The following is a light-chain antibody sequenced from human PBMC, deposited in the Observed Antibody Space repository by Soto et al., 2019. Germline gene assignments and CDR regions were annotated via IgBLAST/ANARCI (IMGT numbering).Light chain of an antibody. CDR2: EVS. Sequence: QSALTQPASVSGSPGQSITLSCTGTSSDVGGYKFVSWYQQHPGTAPKLMIYEVSNRPSGVSSRFSGSKSGNTASLTISGLQAEDEADYFCGSYTGSIYVFGNGTQLTVL. CDR1: SSDVGGYKF. V-gene: IGLV2-14*01. CDR3: GSYTGSIYV. J-gene: IGLJ1*01.